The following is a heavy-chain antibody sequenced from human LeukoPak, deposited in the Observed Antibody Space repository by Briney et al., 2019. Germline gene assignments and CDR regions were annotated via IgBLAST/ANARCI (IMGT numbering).Heavy chain of an antibody. CDR2: ISSSSSYI. CDR3: ARQETSSYNGAFDI. V-gene: IGHV3-21*01. CDR1: RFTFSSYS. J-gene: IGHJ3*02. D-gene: IGHD1-14*01. Sequence: GGSLRLSCAAYRFTFSSYSMNWVRQAPGKGLEWLSSISSSSSYIYYADSVKGRFTISRDNAKNSLYLQMNSLRADDTAVYHCARQETSSYNGAFDIWGQGTMVTVSS.